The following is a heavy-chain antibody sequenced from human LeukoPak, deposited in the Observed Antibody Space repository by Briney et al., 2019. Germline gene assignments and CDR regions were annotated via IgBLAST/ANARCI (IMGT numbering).Heavy chain of an antibody. D-gene: IGHD2-2*01. CDR2: ISGSGGST. V-gene: IGHV3-23*01. Sequence: AGGSLRLSCAASGFTFSSYAMSWVRRAPGKGLEWVSAISGSGGSTYYADSVKGRFTISRDSPKNTLFLQMNSLRAEDTAVYYCARANPVVPGDYWGQGTLVTVSS. CDR1: GFTFSSYA. J-gene: IGHJ4*02. CDR3: ARANPVVPGDY.